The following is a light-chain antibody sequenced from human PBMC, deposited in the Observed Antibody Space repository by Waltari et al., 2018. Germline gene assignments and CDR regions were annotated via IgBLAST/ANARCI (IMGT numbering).Light chain of an antibody. CDR3: PHYNIYPWT. J-gene: IGKJ1*01. V-gene: IGKV1-5*03. Sequence: DIQLTKSPSTLSASVGDRVTITCRVSQSLNTWLAWYQVKPGKAPKLLIYMASDLKRGVPARFSFSGSGTEFTLTITSLQPDDFATYYCPHYNIYPWTFGRGTKVEI. CDR2: MAS. CDR1: QSLNTW.